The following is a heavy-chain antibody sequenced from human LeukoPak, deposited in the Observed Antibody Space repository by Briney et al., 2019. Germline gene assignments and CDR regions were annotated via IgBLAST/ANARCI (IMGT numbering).Heavy chain of an antibody. V-gene: IGHV3-23*01. J-gene: IGHJ4*02. Sequence: GGSLRLSCVASGFTFSSYGMSWVRQVPGKGLEWVSGISGSGSNTHYADSVKGRFTISRDNSKNTLYLQMNSLRAEDTAVYYCSKDAASGTHGTFDYWGQGTLVIVSS. CDR1: GFTFSSYG. D-gene: IGHD3-10*01. CDR2: ISGSGSNT. CDR3: SKDAASGTHGTFDY.